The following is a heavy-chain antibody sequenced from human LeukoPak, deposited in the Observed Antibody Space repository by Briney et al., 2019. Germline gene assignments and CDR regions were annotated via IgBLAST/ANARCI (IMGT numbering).Heavy chain of an antibody. CDR1: GFTFSSYS. D-gene: IGHD4-17*01. CDR2: ISSSSSTI. V-gene: IGHV3-48*04. Sequence: PGGSLRLSCAASGFTFSSYSMNWVRQAPGKGLEWVSYISSSSSTIYYADSVKGRFTISRDNAKNSLYLQMNSLRAEDTAVYYCARDQYGDFRGWFDPWGQGTLVTVSS. J-gene: IGHJ5*02. CDR3: ARDQYGDFRGWFDP.